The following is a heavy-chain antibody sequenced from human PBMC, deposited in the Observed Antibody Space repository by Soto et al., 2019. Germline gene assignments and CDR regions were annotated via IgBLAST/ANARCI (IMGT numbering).Heavy chain of an antibody. CDR3: ARVDSGSYYVFDY. J-gene: IGHJ4*02. D-gene: IGHD1-26*01. V-gene: IGHV1-2*02. Sequence: ASVKVSCKASGYTFTGYYMHWVRQAPGQGLEWMGWINPNSGGTNYAQKFQGRVTMTRDTSISTAYMELSRLRSDDTAVYYCARVDSGSYYVFDYCGQGTLVTVSS. CDR1: GYTFTGYY. CDR2: INPNSGGT.